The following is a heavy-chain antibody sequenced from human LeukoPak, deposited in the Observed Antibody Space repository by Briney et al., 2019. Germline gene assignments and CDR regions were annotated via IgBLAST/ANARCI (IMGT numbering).Heavy chain of an antibody. J-gene: IGHJ4*02. Sequence: ASVKVSCKASGYTFTGYYMHWMRQAPGQGLEWMGWINPNSGDTNYAQKFQGRVTMTRDTSISTAYMELSRLRSDDMAVYSCARETIAVAGAFDYWGQGTLVTVSS. D-gene: IGHD6-19*01. CDR3: ARETIAVAGAFDY. CDR1: GYTFTGYY. CDR2: INPNSGDT. V-gene: IGHV1-2*02.